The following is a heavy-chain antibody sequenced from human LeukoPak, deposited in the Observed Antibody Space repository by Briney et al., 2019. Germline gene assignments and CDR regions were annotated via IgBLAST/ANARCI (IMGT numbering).Heavy chain of an antibody. D-gene: IGHD3-10*01. Sequence: SPGGPLRLSCAASGFTFDDYGMSWVRQAPGKGLEWVSGINWNGGSTGFADSVKGRFTISRDNAKNSLYLQMNSLRAEDTAVYYCARATIPYRGVRGVIGYWGQGTLVTVSS. CDR1: GFTFDDYG. V-gene: IGHV3-20*04. CDR2: INWNGGST. CDR3: ARATIPYRGVRGVIGY. J-gene: IGHJ4*02.